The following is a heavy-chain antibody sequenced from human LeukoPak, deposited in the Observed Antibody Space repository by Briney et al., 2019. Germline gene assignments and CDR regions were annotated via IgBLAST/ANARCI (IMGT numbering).Heavy chain of an antibody. V-gene: IGHV3-21*01. D-gene: IGHD6-13*01. CDR2: ISSSSSYI. CDR1: GFTFSSYS. J-gene: IGHJ6*02. CDR3: ARDLQLEFRKYYYYYYYGMDV. Sequence: PGGSLRLSCAASGFTFSSYSMNWVRQAPGKGPEWVSSISSSSSYIYYADSVKGRFTISRDNAKNSLYLQMNSLRAEDTAVYYCARDLQLEFRKYYYYYYYGMDVWGQGTTVTVSS.